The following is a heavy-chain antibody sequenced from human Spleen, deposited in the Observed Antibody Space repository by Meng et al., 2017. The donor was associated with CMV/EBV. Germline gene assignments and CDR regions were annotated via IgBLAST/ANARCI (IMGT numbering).Heavy chain of an antibody. CDR2: MYHSGTT. J-gene: IGHJ4*02. CDR1: GGTISSSYW. D-gene: IGHD5-24*01. V-gene: IGHV4-4*02. CDR3: ATQESRDGHNPY. Sequence: QLQESGPGRVRPSGPLSPPSLCSGGTISSSYWWTWVRQSPGKGLEWIGEMYHSGTTNYNPSLKSRVTISMGKSNNQLSLKLNSVTAADTAVYHCATQESRDGHNPYWGQGTLVTVSS.